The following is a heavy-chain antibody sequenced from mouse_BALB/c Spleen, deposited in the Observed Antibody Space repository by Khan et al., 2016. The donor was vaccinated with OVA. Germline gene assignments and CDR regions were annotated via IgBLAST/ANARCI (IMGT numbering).Heavy chain of an antibody. J-gene: IGHJ2*01. V-gene: IGHV1-20*02. CDR2: INPHIGET. CDR3: TRIYRSDFDY. CDR1: GYSFTGYF. D-gene: IGHD1-1*01. Sequence: VQLKESGPELVKPGASVKISCKASGYSFTGYFMNWVMQSHGKRLEWIGRINPHIGETFYNQKFKGKATLTVDESSSTAHMELRSLASEDSAVYYCTRIYRSDFDYWGQGTTLTVSS.